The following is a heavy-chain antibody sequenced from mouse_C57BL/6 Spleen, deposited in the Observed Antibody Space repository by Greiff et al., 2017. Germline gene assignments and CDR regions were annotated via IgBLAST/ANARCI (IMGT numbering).Heavy chain of an antibody. CDR1: GYTFTSYG. CDR3: ARYGYYDAMDY. J-gene: IGHJ4*01. CDR2: IYPRSGHT. Sequence: QVQLQQSGAELARPGASVKLSCKASGYTFTSYGISWVKQRTGQGLEWIGEIYPRSGHTYYNEKFKGKATLTADKSSSTAYMELRSLTSEDSAVYFCARYGYYDAMDYWGQGTSVTVSS. V-gene: IGHV1-81*01. D-gene: IGHD2-2*01.